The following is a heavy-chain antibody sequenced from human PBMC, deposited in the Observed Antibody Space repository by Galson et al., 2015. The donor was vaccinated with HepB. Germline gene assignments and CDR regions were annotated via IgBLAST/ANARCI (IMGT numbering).Heavy chain of an antibody. Sequence: SLRLSCAASGFTFSSYNINWVRQAPGKGLEWVSYISSSSATIYYADSVKGRFTVSRDNAKNSVHLQMNSLRAEDTAVYYCARDRGGSGSYPSDHYDMDVWGQGTTVTVSS. J-gene: IGHJ6*02. V-gene: IGHV3-48*04. CDR1: GFTFSSYN. CDR2: ISSSSATI. D-gene: IGHD3-10*01. CDR3: ARDRGGSGSYPSDHYDMDV.